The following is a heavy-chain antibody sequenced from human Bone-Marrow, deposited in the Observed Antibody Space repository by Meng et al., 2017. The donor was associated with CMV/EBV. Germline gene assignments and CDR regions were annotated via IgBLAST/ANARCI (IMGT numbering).Heavy chain of an antibody. D-gene: IGHD2-8*01. CDR1: GFTFSSYS. CDR3: ARGAYIVLMGYAIEPRLYGMDV. CDR2: ISSSSSYI. V-gene: IGHV3-21*01. J-gene: IGHJ6*02. Sequence: GESLKISCAASGFTFSSYSMNWVRQAPGKGLEWVSSISSSSSYIYYADSVKGRFTISRDKAKNSLYLQMNRMRAEDTAVYYCARGAYIVLMGYAIEPRLYGMDVWGQGTTVTVSS.